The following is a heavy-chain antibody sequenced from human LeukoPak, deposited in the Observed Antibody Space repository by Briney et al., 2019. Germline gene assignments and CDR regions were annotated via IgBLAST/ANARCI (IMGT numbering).Heavy chain of an antibody. CDR1: GYTLTSSG. CDR3: AREEGGNYHYMDV. V-gene: IGHV1-18*01. CDR2: ISGYNGET. D-gene: IGHD3-16*01. Sequence: ASGQVSCKAWGYTLTSSGISWVRQATGQGLEWRGWISGYNGETNYVQKFLGRVTMTIDSSTSTAYMELRSLRSDDTAVYYCAREEGGNYHYMDVWGKGTTVTVSS. J-gene: IGHJ6*03.